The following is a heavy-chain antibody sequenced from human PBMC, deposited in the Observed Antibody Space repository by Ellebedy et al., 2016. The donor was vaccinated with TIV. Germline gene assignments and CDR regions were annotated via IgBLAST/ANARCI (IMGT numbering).Heavy chain of an antibody. CDR1: GGSFSGYY. CDR3: ARSLHYYDSSGDI. Sequence: MPSETLSLTCAVYGGSFSGYYWSWIRQPPGKGLEWIGEINHSGSTNYNPYLKSRVTISVDTSKNQFSLKLITVTAADTAVYYCARSLHYYDSSGDIWGQGTMVSVSS. D-gene: IGHD3-22*01. CDR2: INHSGST. J-gene: IGHJ3*02. V-gene: IGHV4-34*01.